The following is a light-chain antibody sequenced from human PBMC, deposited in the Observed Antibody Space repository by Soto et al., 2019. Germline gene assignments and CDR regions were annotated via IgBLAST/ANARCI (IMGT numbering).Light chain of an antibody. CDR1: QSISSY. CDR3: QQRYNRYT. J-gene: IGKJ2*01. Sequence: EIVLTQSPATLSLSPGERATLSCRASQSISSYLAWFQQKPGQAPRLLIYDASSSASGIPARFSGSRSGTVFTLTISSVESEDSAAYYCQQRYNRYTFGQGTKLEIK. V-gene: IGKV3-11*01. CDR2: DAS.